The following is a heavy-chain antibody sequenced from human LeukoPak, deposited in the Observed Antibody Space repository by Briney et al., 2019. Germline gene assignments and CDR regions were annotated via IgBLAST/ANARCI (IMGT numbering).Heavy chain of an antibody. J-gene: IGHJ6*03. CDR1: GGSIGSGNYY. V-gene: IGHV4-61*02. CDR3: ARGIVSPRFYDYTDV. Sequence: SETLSLTCTVSGGSIGSGNYYWTWIRQPAGKGLEWIGRFFATGSSSSSHNPSLSGRASISVDTSKNQFSLELKSVTAADSAVYFCARGIVSPRFYDYTDVWGKGTTVIVSS. CDR2: FFATGSS. D-gene: IGHD1-26*01.